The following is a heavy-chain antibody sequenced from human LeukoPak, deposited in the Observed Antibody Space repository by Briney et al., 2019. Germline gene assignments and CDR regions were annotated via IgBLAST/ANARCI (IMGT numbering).Heavy chain of an antibody. CDR1: GGSISSGSYY. CDR2: IYTSGST. CDR3: AREGGRTAAGFVNWFDP. J-gene: IGHJ5*02. V-gene: IGHV4-61*02. D-gene: IGHD1/OR15-1a*01. Sequence: SETLSLTCTVSGGSISSGSYYWSWIRQPAGKGLEWIGRIYTSGSTNYNPSLKSRVTISVDKSKNQFSLRLSSVTAADTAVYYCAREGGRTAAGFVNWFDPWGQGTLVTVSS.